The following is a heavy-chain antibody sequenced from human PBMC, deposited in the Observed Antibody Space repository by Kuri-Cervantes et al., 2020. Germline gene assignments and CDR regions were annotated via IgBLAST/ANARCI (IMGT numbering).Heavy chain of an antibody. CDR2: INHSGST. V-gene: IGHV4-34*01. CDR1: GGSFSGYY. D-gene: IGHD3-9*01. Sequence: SETLSLTCAVYGGSFSGYYWSWIRQPPGKGLEWIGEINHSGSTNYNPSLKSRVTISVDTSKNQFSLELSSVTAADTAVYYCARGTDYDILTGYFLPYFDYWGQGTLVTVSS. CDR3: ARGTDYDILTGYFLPYFDY. J-gene: IGHJ4*02.